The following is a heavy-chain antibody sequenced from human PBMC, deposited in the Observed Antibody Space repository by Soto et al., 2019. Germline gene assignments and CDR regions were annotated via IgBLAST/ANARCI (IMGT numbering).Heavy chain of an antibody. CDR1: GFTFSSYS. J-gene: IGHJ6*02. CDR3: ATPQTPYRDSGYYHYYYYGMDV. D-gene: IGHD3-22*01. Sequence: GGSLRLSCAASGFTFSSYSMNWVRQAPGKGLEWVSYISSSSGSTYYADSVKGRFTISRDNSKNTLYLQMNSLRAEDTAVYYCATPQTPYRDSGYYHYYYYGMDVWGQGTTVTVSS. V-gene: IGHV3-48*01. CDR2: ISSSSGST.